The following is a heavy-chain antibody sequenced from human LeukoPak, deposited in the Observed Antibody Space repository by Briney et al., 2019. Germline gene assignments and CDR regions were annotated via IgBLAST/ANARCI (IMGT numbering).Heavy chain of an antibody. CDR3: ARGRSGPGADYYYGMDV. J-gene: IGHJ6*02. Sequence: PSETLSLTCTVSGGSISSFYWTWIRQPAGKGLEWIGRIYSSGSTNCNPSLKSRLTMSVGTSKNQLSLKVSSVTAADTAVYYCARGRSGPGADYYYGMDVWGQGTTVTVSS. D-gene: IGHD3-10*01. CDR1: GGSISSFY. CDR2: IYSSGST. V-gene: IGHV4-4*07.